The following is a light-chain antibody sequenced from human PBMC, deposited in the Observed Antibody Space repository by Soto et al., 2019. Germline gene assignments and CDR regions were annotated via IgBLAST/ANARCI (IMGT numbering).Light chain of an antibody. Sequence: QSVLTQPASVSGSPGQSITISCTGTSSDVGASDYVSWCQQHPGKAPKLIISEVSNRPSGVSSRFSGSKSGNTASLTISGLHPEDEASYYCTSYTSSSTRVFGTGTKLTVL. J-gene: IGLJ1*01. CDR3: TSYTSSSTRV. V-gene: IGLV2-14*01. CDR2: EVS. CDR1: SSDVGASDY.